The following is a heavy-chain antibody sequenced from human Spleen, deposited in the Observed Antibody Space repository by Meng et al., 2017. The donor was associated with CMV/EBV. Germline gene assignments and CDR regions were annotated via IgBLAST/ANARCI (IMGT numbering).Heavy chain of an antibody. CDR2: IYTSGST. J-gene: IGHJ6*02. D-gene: IGHD3-3*01. CDR1: GGSISSYY. CDR3: ARLPITIFGVGKYYYYGMDV. V-gene: IGHV4-4*07. Sequence: ESLKISCTVSGGSISSYYWSWIRQPAGKGLEWIGRIYTSGSTNYNPSLKSRVTMSVDTSKNQFSLRVSSVTAADTAVYYCARLPITIFGVGKYYYYGMDVWGQGTTVTVSS.